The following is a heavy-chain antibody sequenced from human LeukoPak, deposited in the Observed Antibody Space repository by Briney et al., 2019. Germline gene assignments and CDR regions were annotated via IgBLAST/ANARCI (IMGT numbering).Heavy chain of an antibody. CDR2: INPNSGGT. D-gene: IGHD5-18*01. CDR1: GYTFTGYY. CDR3: ARDRPVDTAMGFDP. J-gene: IGHJ5*02. V-gene: IGHV1-2*02. Sequence: ASVKVSCKASGYTFTGYYMHWVRQAPGQGLEWMGWINPNSGGTNYAQKFQGRVTMTRDTSISTAYMELSSLRSEDTAVYYCARDRPVDTAMGFDPWGQGTLVTVSS.